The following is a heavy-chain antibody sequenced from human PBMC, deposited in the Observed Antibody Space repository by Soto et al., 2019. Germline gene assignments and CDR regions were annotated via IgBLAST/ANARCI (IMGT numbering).Heavy chain of an antibody. D-gene: IGHD6-13*01. Sequence: SETLSLTCAVYGGSFRGYYWSWIRQPPGKGLEWIGEINHSGSTNYNPSLKSRVTISVDTSKNQFSLKLSSVNAADTAVYYCARASGSSTPPDYWGQGTLVTVSS. CDR3: ARASGSSTPPDY. CDR1: GGSFRGYY. J-gene: IGHJ4*02. CDR2: INHSGST. V-gene: IGHV4-34*01.